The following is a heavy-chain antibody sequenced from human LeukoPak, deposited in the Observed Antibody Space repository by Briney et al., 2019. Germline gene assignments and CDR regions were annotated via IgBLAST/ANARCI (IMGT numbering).Heavy chain of an antibody. CDR1: GYTFTGYY. CDR2: INPNSGGT. Sequence: ASVKVSCKASGYTFTGYYMHWVRQAPGQGLEWMGWINPNSGGTNYAQKFQGRVTMTRDTSISTAYMELSRLRSDDTAVYYCARSASYDSSGYYLDYWGQGTLVTVSS. J-gene: IGHJ4*02. V-gene: IGHV1-2*02. D-gene: IGHD3-22*01. CDR3: ARSASYDSSGYYLDY.